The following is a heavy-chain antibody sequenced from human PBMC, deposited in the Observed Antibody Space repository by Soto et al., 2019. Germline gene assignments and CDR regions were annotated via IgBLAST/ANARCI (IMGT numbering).Heavy chain of an antibody. J-gene: IGHJ6*03. V-gene: IGHV4-59*01. CDR2: INYSGTT. CDR3: ARSYYDFWSGHYYYYMDV. D-gene: IGHD3-3*01. CDR1: HGSISNYY. Sequence: SETLSLTCTVPHGSISNYYWSWIRQPPGKGLEWIGYINYSGTTNYNASLKSRVTILIDTSKNQFSLKLSSVTAADAAVYYCARSYYDFWSGHYYYYMDVWGKGTTVTVSS.